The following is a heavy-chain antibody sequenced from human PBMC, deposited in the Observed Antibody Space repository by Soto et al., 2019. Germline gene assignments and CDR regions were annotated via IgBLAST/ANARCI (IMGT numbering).Heavy chain of an antibody. CDR1: GFSFNSYG. CDR3: AKDIVKYTYGACDY. J-gene: IGHJ4*02. V-gene: IGHV3-30*18. CDR2: ISYDGSNQ. D-gene: IGHD5-18*01. Sequence: QVQLVESGGAVVQPGKSLRLSCAASGFSFNSYGMYWVRQAPGKGLEWVAAISYDGSNQYHADSVKGRFTISRDNSKSTLYLQMNSLRVEDTVVYYCAKDIVKYTYGACDYWGQGALVTVSS.